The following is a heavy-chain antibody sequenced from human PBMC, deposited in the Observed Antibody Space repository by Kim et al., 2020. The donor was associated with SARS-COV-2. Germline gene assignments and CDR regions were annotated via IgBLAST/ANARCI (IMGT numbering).Heavy chain of an antibody. J-gene: IGHJ6*02. Sequence: ASVKVSCKASGYTFTGYYMHWVRQAPGQGLEWMGWINPNSGGTNYAQKFQGRVTMTRDTSISTAYMELSRLRSDDTAVYYCARVRGYRYGMDVWGQGTTVTVSS. CDR2: INPNSGGT. CDR3: ARVRGYRYGMDV. V-gene: IGHV1-2*02. D-gene: IGHD2-15*01. CDR1: GYTFTGYY.